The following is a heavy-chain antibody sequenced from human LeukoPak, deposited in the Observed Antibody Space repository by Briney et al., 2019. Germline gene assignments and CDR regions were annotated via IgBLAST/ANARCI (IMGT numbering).Heavy chain of an antibody. J-gene: IGHJ4*02. CDR1: GDSISSYY. Sequence: PSETLSLTCTVSGDSISSYYWSWIRQPAGKGLEWIGRIHISGSTNYNPSLKSRVTMSVDTSNSQFSLELSSVTAADTAVYYCARDSSSVGFDYWGQGTLVTVSP. D-gene: IGHD3-16*01. CDR2: IHISGST. V-gene: IGHV4-4*07. CDR3: ARDSSSVGFDY.